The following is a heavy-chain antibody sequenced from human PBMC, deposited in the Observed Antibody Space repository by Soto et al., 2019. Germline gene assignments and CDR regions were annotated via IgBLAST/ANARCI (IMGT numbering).Heavy chain of an antibody. D-gene: IGHD6-13*01. V-gene: IGHV1-18*01. J-gene: IGHJ4*02. CDR1: GYTFTKYG. Sequence: QVQLVQSGAEVKNPGASVKVSCKASGYTFTKYGIGWVRQAPGQGLAWMGWISAYNGNTNYAQKLQGRVTMTTDTSTSTAYMKLKSLRSDDTAVHYCAREVAAAGGEYDYWGQGTLVTVSS. CDR2: ISAYNGNT. CDR3: AREVAAAGGEYDY.